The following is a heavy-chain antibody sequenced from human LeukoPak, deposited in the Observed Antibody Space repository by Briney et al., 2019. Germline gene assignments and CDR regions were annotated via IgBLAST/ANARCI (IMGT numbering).Heavy chain of an antibody. CDR1: GFTFSSYG. Sequence: SGGSLRLSCAASGFTFSSYGMHWVRQAPGKGLEWVAVISYGGSNVYYAASVKGRFTISRDNSKNTLYLQMNSLRAEDTAVYYCAKGDHNYFDYWGQGTLVTVSS. CDR2: ISYGGSNV. CDR3: AKGDHNYFDY. J-gene: IGHJ4*02. V-gene: IGHV3-30*18.